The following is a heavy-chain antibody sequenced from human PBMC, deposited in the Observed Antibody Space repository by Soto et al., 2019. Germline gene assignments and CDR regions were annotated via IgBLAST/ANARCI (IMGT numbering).Heavy chain of an antibody. J-gene: IGHJ4*02. CDR2: IYYSGST. D-gene: IGHD2-15*01. Sequence: SETLSLTCTVSGGSISSSSYYWGWIRQPPGKGLEWIGSIYYSGSTYYNPSLKSRVTISRDNSRNTLYLQILGLRAEDSAVYYCAYSSGHARFDYWGQGTLVTVSS. V-gene: IGHV4-39*01. CDR3: AYSSGHARFDY. CDR1: GGSISSSSYY.